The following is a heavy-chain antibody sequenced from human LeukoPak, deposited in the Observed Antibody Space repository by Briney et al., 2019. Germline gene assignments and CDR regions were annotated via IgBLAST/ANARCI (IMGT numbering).Heavy chain of an antibody. CDR1: GDSVSSYY. CDR3: ARVAYSSSWYYFDY. D-gene: IGHD6-13*01. Sequence: SETLSLTCSVSGDSVSSYYWSWIRQTPEKGLGWIGYMSYSGRTDYGPSLKSRVTMSIDTSKNQFSLKMTYVTAADTAVYYCARVAYSSSWYYFDYWGQGTLVTVSS. J-gene: IGHJ4*02. CDR2: MSYSGRT. V-gene: IGHV4-59*02.